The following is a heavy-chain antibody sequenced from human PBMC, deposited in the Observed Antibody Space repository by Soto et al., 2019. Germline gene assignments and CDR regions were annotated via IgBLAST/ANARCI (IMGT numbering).Heavy chain of an antibody. J-gene: IGHJ6*02. Sequence: GGSLRLSCAASGFTFSSYGMHWVRQAPGKGLEWVAVIWYDGSNKYYADSVKGRFTISRDNSKNTLYLQMNSLRAEDTAVYYCARDRRPPRYDFWSGLMDVWGRGTTVTVSS. D-gene: IGHD3-3*01. CDR2: IWYDGSNK. CDR3: ARDRRPPRYDFWSGLMDV. CDR1: GFTFSSYG. V-gene: IGHV3-33*01.